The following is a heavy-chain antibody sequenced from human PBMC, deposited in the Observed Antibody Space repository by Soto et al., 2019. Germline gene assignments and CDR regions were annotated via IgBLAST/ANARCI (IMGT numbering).Heavy chain of an antibody. D-gene: IGHD1-26*01. Sequence: PSETRSLTCAVSGGFIISDNWWSWVRQPPGKGLEWIGEIYHSGSTNYNPSLKSRVTISVDKSRNQMSLKLISVTAADTAVYYCARGLFGGSHGPVGYWGQGTLVTVSS. CDR2: IYHSGST. CDR3: ARGLFGGSHGPVGY. J-gene: IGHJ4*02. CDR1: GGFIISDNW. V-gene: IGHV4-4*02.